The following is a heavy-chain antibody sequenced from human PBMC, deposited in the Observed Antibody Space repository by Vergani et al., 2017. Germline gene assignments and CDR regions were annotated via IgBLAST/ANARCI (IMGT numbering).Heavy chain of an antibody. CDR3: ARGCKLVPAAIRYDYYMDV. Sequence: QVQLQESGPGLVKPSETLSLTCTVSGGSISSYYWSWIRQPPGKGLEWIGYIYYSGRTNYNPSLKSRVTISVDRSKNQLSLKLSSVTAADTAVYYCARGCKLVPAAIRYDYYMDVWGKGTTVTVSS. CDR2: IYYSGRT. CDR1: GGSISSYY. D-gene: IGHD2-2*01. V-gene: IGHV4-59*12. J-gene: IGHJ6*03.